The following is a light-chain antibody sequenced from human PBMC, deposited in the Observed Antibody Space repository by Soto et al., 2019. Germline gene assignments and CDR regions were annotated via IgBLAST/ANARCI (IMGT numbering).Light chain of an antibody. CDR1: QGIGSS. CDR2: IAS. J-gene: IGKJ4*01. CDR3: QQLNTFPLT. V-gene: IGKV1-9*01. Sequence: DIQLTQSPSFLSASVGDRVTITCRASQGIGSSLAWYQQKSGKAPKLLIFIASTLQSGVPSRFSGSGSGTEFLLRISSLQPEDFATYYCQQLNTFPLTFGGGTKVEIK.